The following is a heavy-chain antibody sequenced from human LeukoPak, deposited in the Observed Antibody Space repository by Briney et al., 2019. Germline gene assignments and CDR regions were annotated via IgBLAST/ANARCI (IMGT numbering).Heavy chain of an antibody. V-gene: IGHV4-38-2*02. D-gene: IGHD3-10*01. CDR1: GYSISSGYY. CDR2: IYHSGST. CDR3: ASLWGLDFDY. Sequence: SETLSLTCTVSGYSISSGYYWGWIRQPPGKGLEWIGSIYHSGSTYYNPSLKSRVTISVDTSKNQFSLKLSSVTAADTAVYYCASLWGLDFDYWGQGTLVTVSS. J-gene: IGHJ4*02.